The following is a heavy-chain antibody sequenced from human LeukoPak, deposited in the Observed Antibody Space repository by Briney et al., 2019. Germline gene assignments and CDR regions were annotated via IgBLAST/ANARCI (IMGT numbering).Heavy chain of an antibody. Sequence: GSLRLSCAASGFTFSGYAMSWVRQAPGKGLEWVSAISGSGGSTYYADSVKGRFTISRDNSKNTLYLQMNSLRAEDTAVYYCAKDHGGYYYDSSGYYYLSQGTLVTVSS. CDR2: ISGSGGST. CDR1: GFTFSGYA. CDR3: AKDHGGYYYDSSGYYY. V-gene: IGHV3-23*01. J-gene: IGHJ4*02. D-gene: IGHD3-22*01.